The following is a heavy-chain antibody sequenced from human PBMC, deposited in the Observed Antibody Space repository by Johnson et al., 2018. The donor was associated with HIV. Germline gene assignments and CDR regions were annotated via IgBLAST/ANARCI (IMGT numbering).Heavy chain of an antibody. CDR2: ISSNGGST. CDR3: ARGYGGTAVAPCLAFDI. J-gene: IGHJ3*02. D-gene: IGHD4-23*01. Sequence: VESGGGLVQPGGSLRLSCAASGFTFSSYAMHWVRQAPGKGLEYVSAISSNGGSTYYANSVKGRFTISRDNSKNTLYLQMGSRRAEAMAVYYCARGYGGTAVAPCLAFDIWCQGTMVTVCS. CDR1: GFTFSSYA. V-gene: IGHV3-64*01.